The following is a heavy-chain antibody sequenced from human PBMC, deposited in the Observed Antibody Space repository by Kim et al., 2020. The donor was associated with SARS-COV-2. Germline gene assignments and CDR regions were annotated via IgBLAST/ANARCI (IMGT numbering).Heavy chain of an antibody. Sequence: THYNPSLKGRVTISVDTSKNQFSLKLSSVTAADTAVYYCARAKALVGMDVWGQGTTVTVSS. CDR2: T. V-gene: IGHV4-30-2*04. J-gene: IGHJ6*02. CDR3: ARAKALVGMDV.